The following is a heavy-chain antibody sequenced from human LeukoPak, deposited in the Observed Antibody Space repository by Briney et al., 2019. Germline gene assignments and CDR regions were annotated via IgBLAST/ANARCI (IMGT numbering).Heavy chain of an antibody. CDR3: AKVRYSSSWYWEYFDY. CDR1: GFTFSSYA. J-gene: IGHJ4*02. Sequence: PGGSLRLSCAASGFTFSSYAMSWVRQAPGKGLEWVSAISGSGGSTYYADSVKGRFTISRDNSKNTLYLQMNSLRAEDTAVYYCAKVRYSSSWYWEYFDYWGQGTLVTVSS. D-gene: IGHD6-13*01. CDR2: ISGSGGST. V-gene: IGHV3-23*01.